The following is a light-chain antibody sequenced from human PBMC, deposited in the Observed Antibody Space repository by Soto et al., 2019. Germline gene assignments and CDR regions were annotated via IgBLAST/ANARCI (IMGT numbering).Light chain of an antibody. CDR2: DDN. CDR1: GSNIRNNF. J-gene: IGLJ2*01. CDR3: GTWDSSLSAVV. V-gene: IGLV1-51*01. Sequence: QSVLTQPPSVSAAPGQTVSISCSGRGSNIRNNFVSWYQQVPGTAPKLLIYDDNDRPTGIPDRFSGSKSGTSATLGITGLQTGDEADYYCGTWDSSLSAVVFGGGTKLTVL.